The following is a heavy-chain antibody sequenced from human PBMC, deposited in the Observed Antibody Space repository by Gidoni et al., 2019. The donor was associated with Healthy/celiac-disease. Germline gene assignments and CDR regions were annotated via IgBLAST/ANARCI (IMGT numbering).Heavy chain of an antibody. Sequence: EVQLLESGGGLVQPGGSLSLSCAASGFTFSSYAISWVRQAPGKGLEWVSAIIGSGGSTYYADSVKGRFTISRDNSKNTLYLQMNSLRAEDTAVYYCAKDLSSGYYYDAFDIWGQGTMVTVSS. J-gene: IGHJ3*02. CDR3: AKDLSSGYYYDAFDI. V-gene: IGHV3-23*01. CDR1: GFTFSSYA. D-gene: IGHD3-22*01. CDR2: IIGSGGST.